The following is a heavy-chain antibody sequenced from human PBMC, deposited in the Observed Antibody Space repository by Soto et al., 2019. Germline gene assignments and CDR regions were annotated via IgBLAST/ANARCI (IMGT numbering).Heavy chain of an antibody. Sequence: SETLSLTXTVSGGSISTYYCNWIRQSAGKGLEWIGRIDTSGSTNYNPSLKSRVTMSVDTSKEQFSLKLSSVTAADTAVYYCARGGHDFWSGPFDYWGQGALVTVSS. CDR2: IDTSGST. J-gene: IGHJ4*02. D-gene: IGHD3-3*01. CDR1: GGSISTYY. V-gene: IGHV4-4*07. CDR3: ARGGHDFWSGPFDY.